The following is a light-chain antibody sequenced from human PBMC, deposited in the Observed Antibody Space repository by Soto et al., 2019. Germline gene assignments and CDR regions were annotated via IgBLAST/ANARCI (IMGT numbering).Light chain of an antibody. Sequence: QSALTQPASVSGSPGQSITISCTGTSSDVGIYNLVAWYQQHPGKAPKLMIYEVTKRPSGVSNLFSGSKSGVTAALTISGLQAEDEADYYCCSYAGSSTLGVFGTGTKLTVL. V-gene: IGLV2-23*02. CDR2: EVT. CDR3: CSYAGSSTLGV. J-gene: IGLJ1*01. CDR1: SSDVGIYNL.